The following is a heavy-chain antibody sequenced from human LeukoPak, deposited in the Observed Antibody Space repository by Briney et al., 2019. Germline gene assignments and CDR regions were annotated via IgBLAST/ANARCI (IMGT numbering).Heavy chain of an antibody. Sequence: GESLKISCKVSGYRFSSYWIAWVRQVPGKGLEYIGIIYPGDSDIRYSPSFQGLVTISADKSISTAYLQWSSLKASDTAMYYCARQEYCSGGRCYTWFDPWGQGTLVTVSS. CDR1: GYRFSSYW. CDR3: ARQEYCSGGRCYTWFDP. D-gene: IGHD2-15*01. V-gene: IGHV5-51*01. CDR2: IYPGDSDI. J-gene: IGHJ5*02.